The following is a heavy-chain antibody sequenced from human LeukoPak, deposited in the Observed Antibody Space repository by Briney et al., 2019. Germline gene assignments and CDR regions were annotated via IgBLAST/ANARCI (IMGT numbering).Heavy chain of an antibody. CDR3: ARSVAYTSGWYIDY. V-gene: IGHV4-39*01. CDR1: GGSLSRSGYY. Sequence: SETLSLTCTVSGGSLSRSGYYWGWIRQPPGKGLEWIGNFYYGGSAYYNPSLKSRVTISVDTPKNQFSLNLNSVTAADTAVYFCARSVAYTSGWYIDYWGQGTLVTVSS. J-gene: IGHJ4*02. CDR2: FYYGGSA. D-gene: IGHD6-19*01.